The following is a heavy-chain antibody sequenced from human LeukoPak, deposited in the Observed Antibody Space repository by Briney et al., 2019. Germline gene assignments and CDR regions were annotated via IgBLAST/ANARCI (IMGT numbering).Heavy chain of an antibody. Sequence: GGSLRLSCAASGFTFSSYAMHWVRQAPGKGLEYVSAISTNGVGTYYANSVKGRFTISRDNSKNTLYLQMGSLRAEDMAAYYCARWSSTSCYDYWGQGTLVTVSS. CDR1: GFTFSSYA. V-gene: IGHV3-64*01. J-gene: IGHJ4*02. D-gene: IGHD2-2*01. CDR2: ISTNGVGT. CDR3: ARWSSTSCYDY.